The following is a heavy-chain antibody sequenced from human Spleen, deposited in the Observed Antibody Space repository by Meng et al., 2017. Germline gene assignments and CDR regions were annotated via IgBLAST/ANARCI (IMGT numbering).Heavy chain of an antibody. Sequence: GESLKISCTASGFTFTNAWMSWVRQAPGKGLEWVGRIQSKTDGGTTDYAAPVKGRFTISRDNAKNSLYLQMNSLRAEDTAVYYCARDAVGGGSYGWYFDYWGQGTLVTVSS. CDR3: ARDAVGGGSYGWYFDY. CDR1: GFTFTNAW. V-gene: IGHV3-15*01. J-gene: IGHJ4*02. D-gene: IGHD1-26*01. CDR2: IQSKTDGGTT.